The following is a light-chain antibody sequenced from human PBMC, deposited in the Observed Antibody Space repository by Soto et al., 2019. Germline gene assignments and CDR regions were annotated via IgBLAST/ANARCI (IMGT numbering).Light chain of an antibody. V-gene: IGKV1-27*01. CDR2: TAS. Sequence: DIQMTQSPSSLSASVGDRVTITCRASHGIDKSLAWYQQKPGEVPKLLIYTASTLQSGVPSRFRSSGSGTDFTLTIKSLQPEYVACCYFQKYNCAPPEGTFGPGTKVDIK. CDR1: HGIDKS. CDR3: QKYNCAPPEGT. J-gene: IGKJ3*01.